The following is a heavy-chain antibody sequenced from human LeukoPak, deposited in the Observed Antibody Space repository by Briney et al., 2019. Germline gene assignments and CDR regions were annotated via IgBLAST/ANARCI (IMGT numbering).Heavy chain of an antibody. Sequence: GRSLRLSCAASGFSFRRYAMHWVRKAPGKGLEWVAVISSEGSEQLYADSVKGRFTISRDNPKNTVNLQMNSLRPGDTAVYYCAKDKGREGDYWGQGTLVAVSS. CDR1: GFSFRRYA. V-gene: IGHV3-30*18. J-gene: IGHJ4*02. CDR2: ISSEGSEQ. CDR3: AKDKGREGDY.